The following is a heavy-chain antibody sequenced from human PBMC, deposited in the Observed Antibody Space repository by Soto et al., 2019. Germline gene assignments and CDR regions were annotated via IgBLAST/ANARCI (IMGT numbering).Heavy chain of an antibody. CDR2: ISSNGGST. V-gene: IGHV3-64*01. CDR1: GFTFSSYA. CDR3: ARSHTAMVTGAFDI. Sequence: GGSLRLSCAASGFTFSSYAMHWVRQAPGKGLEYVSAISSNGGSTYYANSVKGRFTISRDNSKNTLYLQMGSLRAEDMAVYYCARSHTAMVTGAFDIWGQGTMVTVSS. J-gene: IGHJ3*02. D-gene: IGHD5-18*01.